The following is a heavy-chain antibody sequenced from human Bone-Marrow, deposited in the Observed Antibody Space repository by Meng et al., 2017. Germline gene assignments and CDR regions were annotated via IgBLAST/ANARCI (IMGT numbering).Heavy chain of an antibody. CDR2: INTDGSST. J-gene: IGHJ4*02. CDR1: GFTFSSYW. Sequence: VELVESGGGVVQPGRSLRLSCAASGFTFSSYWMHWVRQAPGKGPVWVSRINTDGSSTDYADSVKGRFTISRDNAKNTLYLQMNSLRAEDTAMYYCARFTPFDYWGQGTLVTVSS. CDR3: ARFTPFDY. V-gene: IGHV3-74*02.